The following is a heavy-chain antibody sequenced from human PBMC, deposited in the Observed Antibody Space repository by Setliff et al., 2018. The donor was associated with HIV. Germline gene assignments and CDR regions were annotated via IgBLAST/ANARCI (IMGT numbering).Heavy chain of an antibody. J-gene: IGHJ3*02. D-gene: IGHD1-1*01. CDR2: LYYSGNT. Sequence: SETLSLTCTVSGGSISSYYWSWIRQPPGKGLEWIGSLYYSGNTYYNSSLMSRVTMSVDTSKNQISLRLTSVTAADTARYYCARHEGTHGDAFDIWGQGTRVTV. CDR3: ARHEGTHGDAFDI. CDR1: GGSISSYY. V-gene: IGHV4-59*04.